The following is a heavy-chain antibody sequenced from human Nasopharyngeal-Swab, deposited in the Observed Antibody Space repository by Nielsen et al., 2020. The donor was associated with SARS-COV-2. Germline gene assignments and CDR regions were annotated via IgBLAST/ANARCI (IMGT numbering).Heavy chain of an antibody. Sequence: SETLSLTCAVSGGSISSGGYSWSWIRQPPGKGLEWIGYIYHSGSTYYNPSLKSRVTISVDRSKNQFSLKLSSVTAADTAVYYCARDMVDDYGDAGPSYYYYGMDVWGQGTTVTVSS. J-gene: IGHJ6*02. CDR1: GGSISSGGYS. D-gene: IGHD4-17*01. V-gene: IGHV4-30-2*01. CDR2: IYHSGST. CDR3: ARDMVDDYGDAGPSYYYYGMDV.